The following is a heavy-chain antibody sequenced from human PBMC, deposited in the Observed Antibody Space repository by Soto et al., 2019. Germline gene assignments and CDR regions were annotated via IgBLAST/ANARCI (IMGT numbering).Heavy chain of an antibody. CDR1: GYTFTGYY. V-gene: IGHV1-2*04. Sequence: ASVKVSCKASGYTFTGYYMHWVRQAPGQGLEWMGWINPNSGGTNYAQKFQGWVTMTRDTSISTAYMELSRLRSDDTAVYYCARDHTTYSNYARYYYYGMDVWGQGTTVTVSS. CDR3: ARDHTTYSNYARYYYYGMDV. J-gene: IGHJ6*02. CDR2: INPNSGGT. D-gene: IGHD4-4*01.